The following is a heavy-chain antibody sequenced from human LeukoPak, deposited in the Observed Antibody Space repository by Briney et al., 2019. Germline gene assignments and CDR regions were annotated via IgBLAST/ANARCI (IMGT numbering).Heavy chain of an antibody. V-gene: IGHV4-59*01. CDR2: ISDSGST. Sequence: SETLSLTCTVSGDSISTYYRTWVRQPPGKGLEWIGYISDSGSTNYNPSLKSRVTISLETSKNQFSLKLISLTAADTAAYYCARVGYGDYGWFDPWGQGTLVTVSS. CDR1: GDSISTYY. D-gene: IGHD4-17*01. J-gene: IGHJ5*02. CDR3: ARVGYGDYGWFDP.